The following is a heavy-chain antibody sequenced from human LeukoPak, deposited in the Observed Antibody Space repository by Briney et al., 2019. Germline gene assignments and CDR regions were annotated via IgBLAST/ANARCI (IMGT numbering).Heavy chain of an antibody. CDR2: INHSGST. J-gene: IGHJ1*01. D-gene: IGHD3-22*01. V-gene: IGHV4-34*01. CDR1: GGSFSGYY. CDR3: ARGPRRPRDVVIHSPFQH. Sequence: SETLSLTCAVYGGSFSGYYWSWIRQPPGKELEWIGEINHSGSTNYNPSLKSRVTISVDTSKNQFSLKLSSVTAADTAVYYCARGPRRPRDVVIHSPFQHWGQGTLDTVSS.